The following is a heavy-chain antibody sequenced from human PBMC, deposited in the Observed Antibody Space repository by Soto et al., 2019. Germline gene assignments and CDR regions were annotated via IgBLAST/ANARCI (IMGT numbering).Heavy chain of an antibody. J-gene: IGHJ4*02. CDR2: IYYSGTT. CDR3: ARRVYSGSGRDYFDL. Sequence: QVQLQESGPGLVKPSETLSLTCTVSGGSVSNSGYFWAWVRQPPGKGLEWVGTIYYSGTTYYNPSLKSRISVSVATSKGQFSLRLSSVTAADTAVYYCARRVYSGSGRDYFDLWGQGSLVTVSS. V-gene: IGHV4-39*01. D-gene: IGHD1-26*01. CDR1: GGSVSNSGYF.